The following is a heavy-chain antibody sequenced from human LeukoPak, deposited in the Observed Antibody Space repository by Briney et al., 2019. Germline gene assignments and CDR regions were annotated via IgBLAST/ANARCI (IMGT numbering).Heavy chain of an antibody. Sequence: SETLSLTCTVSGGSISSGGYYWSWIRQPPGKGLEWIGYIYHSGSTDFNPSLKSRVTISVDRSKNQFSLRMTSVTAADTAVYYCARESGVRVGATTIDYWGQGTLVTVSS. CDR1: GGSISSGGYY. J-gene: IGHJ4*02. CDR2: IYHSGST. D-gene: IGHD1-26*01. CDR3: ARESGVRVGATTIDY. V-gene: IGHV4-30-2*01.